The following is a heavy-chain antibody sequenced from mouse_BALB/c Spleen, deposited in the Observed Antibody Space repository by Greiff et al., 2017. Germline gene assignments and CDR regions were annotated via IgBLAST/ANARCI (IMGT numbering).Heavy chain of an antibody. CDR1: GFTFRSYA. CDR3: ARAYGDY. V-gene: IGHV5-9-4*01. J-gene: IGHJ2*01. Sequence: EVQVVESGGGLVKPGGSLKLSCAASGFTFRSYAMSWVRQSPEKRLEWVAEISSGGSYTYYPDTVTGRFTISRDNAKNTLYLEMSSLRSEDTAMYYCARAYGDYWGQGTTLTVSS. D-gene: IGHD1-1*01. CDR2: ISSGGSYT.